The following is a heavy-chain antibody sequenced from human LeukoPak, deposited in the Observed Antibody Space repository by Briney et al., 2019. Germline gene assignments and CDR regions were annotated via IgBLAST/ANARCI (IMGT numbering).Heavy chain of an antibody. J-gene: IGHJ3*02. V-gene: IGHV4-61*02. CDR3: ARVPPWFGGPPGAFDI. CDR1: GGSISSGSYY. CDR2: IYTSGST. D-gene: IGHD3-10*01. Sequence: KPSETLSLTCTVSGGSISSGSYYWSWIRQPAGKGLEWIGRIYTSGSTNYNPSLKSRVTISVDTSKNQFSLKLSSVTAADTAVYYCARVPPWFGGPPGAFDIWGQGTMVTVSS.